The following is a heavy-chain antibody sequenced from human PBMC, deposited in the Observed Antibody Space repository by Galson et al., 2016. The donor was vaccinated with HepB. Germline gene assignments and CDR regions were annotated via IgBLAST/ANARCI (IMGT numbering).Heavy chain of an antibody. CDR2: IYSDDTT. Sequence: SLRLSCAASGFSVRSHYMSWVRQAPGKGLDWVAVIYSDDTTYYTDSVKGRFTISRDNSKNTLYLQMTGLTGEDTAVYYCARTSSGDYSLFFHSWGQGTLVTVSS. CDR1: GFSVRSHY. J-gene: IGHJ4*02. D-gene: IGHD2-21*02. CDR3: ARTSSGDYSLFFHS. V-gene: IGHV3-53*01.